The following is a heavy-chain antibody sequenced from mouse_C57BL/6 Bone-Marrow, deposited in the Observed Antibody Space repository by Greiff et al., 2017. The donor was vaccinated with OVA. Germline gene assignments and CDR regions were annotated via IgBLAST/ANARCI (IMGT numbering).Heavy chain of an antibody. V-gene: IGHV1-18*01. J-gene: IGHJ3*01. CDR3: ARGLYDTGARFAY. CDR1: GSTFTDYN. D-gene: IGHD2-12*01. CDR2: INPNNGGN. Sequence: VQLQQSGPELVKPGASVRIPCKASGSTFTDYNMAWVNQSHGKSLDGIGNINPNNGGNIYNQKCKGKATVTVDKSASTAYMELRSLTSEDTAVYYCARGLYDTGARFAYWGQGTLVTVSA.